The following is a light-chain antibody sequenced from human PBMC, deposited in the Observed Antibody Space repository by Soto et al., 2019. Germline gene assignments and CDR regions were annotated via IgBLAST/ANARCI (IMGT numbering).Light chain of an antibody. J-gene: IGLJ2*01. CDR3: SSYTSTGSL. V-gene: IGLV2-14*03. CDR1: SSDVGNYNY. Sequence: QSVLTQPASVSGSPGEWITISCTGTSSDVGNYNYVSWYQQHPGKAPKLMIYDVSNRPSGVSNRFSGSKSGNTASLTISGFQAEDEAVYYCSSYTSTGSLFGGGTKLTVL. CDR2: DVS.